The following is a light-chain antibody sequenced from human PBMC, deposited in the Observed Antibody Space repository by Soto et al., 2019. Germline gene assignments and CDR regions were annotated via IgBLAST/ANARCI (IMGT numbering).Light chain of an antibody. CDR2: GAS. J-gene: IGKJ1*01. CDR1: QRIGSN. CDR3: QQYNFWPT. Sequence: EIVMTQSPATLSVSPGETATLSCRASQRIGSNLAWYQQKPGQAPSLLIYGASPRATGVPDRFSGSGSGTEFTLTISSLKSEDIAVYYCQQYNFWPTFGQGTKVEIK. V-gene: IGKV3-15*01.